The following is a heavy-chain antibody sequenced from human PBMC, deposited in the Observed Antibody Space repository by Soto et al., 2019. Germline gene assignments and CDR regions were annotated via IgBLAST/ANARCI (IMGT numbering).Heavy chain of an antibody. V-gene: IGHV1-69*01. Sequence: QVLLVQSGAEVKKSGSSVKVSCKASGGSFSSYAISWVRQAPGQGLEWMGGIIPVFGTANYAQKFQGRVTITADESTSTVYMELSSLRSEDTATYYCARPPGYISDWYYFDLWGQGTLVTVSS. CDR3: ARPPGYISDWYYFDL. J-gene: IGHJ4*02. CDR2: IIPVFGTA. CDR1: GGSFSSYA. D-gene: IGHD6-19*01.